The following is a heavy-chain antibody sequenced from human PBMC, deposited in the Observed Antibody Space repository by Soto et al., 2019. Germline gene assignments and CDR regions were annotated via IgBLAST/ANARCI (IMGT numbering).Heavy chain of an antibody. CDR3: ARVAVAGMWYFDL. V-gene: IGHV1-18*04. CDR2: ISNYNNNT. Sequence: ASAKVSCKASGYTFSNYGHSWVRQAPGQGLEWMGWISNYNNNTHYTQKFQGRVTMTTDASTTTAYMELRSLRSDDTAVYYCARVAVAGMWYFDLWGRGTLVTVSS. D-gene: IGHD6-19*01. CDR1: GYTFSNYG. J-gene: IGHJ2*01.